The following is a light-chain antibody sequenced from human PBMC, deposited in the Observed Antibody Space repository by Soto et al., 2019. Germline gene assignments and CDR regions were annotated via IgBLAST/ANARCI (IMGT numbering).Light chain of an antibody. V-gene: IGLV2-8*01. CDR1: SSDVGGYNY. CDR2: EVT. J-gene: IGLJ2*01. Sequence: QSALTQPPSASGSPGQSVTIYCTGTSSDVGGYNYISWYQQHPGRAPKVLIYEVTKRPSGVPDRFSGSKSGNTASLTVSGLQAEDEADYYCTSYAGNNIVVFGGGTKLTVL. CDR3: TSYAGNNIVV.